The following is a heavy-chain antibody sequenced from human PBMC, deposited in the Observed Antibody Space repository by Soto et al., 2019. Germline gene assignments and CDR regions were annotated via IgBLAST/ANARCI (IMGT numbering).Heavy chain of an antibody. CDR1: GGSISSGGYY. CDR2: IYYSGST. Sequence: SETLSLTCTVSGGSISSGGYYWSWIRQHPGKGLEWIGYIYYSGSTYYNPSLKSRVTISVDTSKNQFSLKLSSVTAADTAVYYCARGGVDYGDGDYYFDYWGQGTLVTVSS. D-gene: IGHD4-17*01. J-gene: IGHJ4*02. V-gene: IGHV4-31*03. CDR3: ARGGVDYGDGDYYFDY.